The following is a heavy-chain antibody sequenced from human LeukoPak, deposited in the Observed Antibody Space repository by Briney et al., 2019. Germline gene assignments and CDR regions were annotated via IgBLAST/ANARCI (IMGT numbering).Heavy chain of an antibody. CDR1: GYTFTSYD. CDR3: ARETYYILDI. D-gene: IGHD3-10*01. V-gene: IGHV1-18*01. J-gene: IGHJ3*02. Sequence: ASVKVSCKASGYTFTSYDINWVRQAPGQGLEWMGWINTNNGNTNYAQKFQGRATMTTDTSTSTAYMELRSLRSDDTALYYCARETYYILDIWGQGTMVTVSS. CDR2: INTNNGNT.